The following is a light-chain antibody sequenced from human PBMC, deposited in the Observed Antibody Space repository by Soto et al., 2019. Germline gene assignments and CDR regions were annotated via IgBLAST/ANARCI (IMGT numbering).Light chain of an antibody. V-gene: IGKV3-20*01. J-gene: IGKJ2*01. CDR1: QSVTSSY. CDR2: GAS. CDR3: QRYGYTPPYT. Sequence: EIVLTQSPGTLSLSPGERATLSCRASQSVTSSYLDWYQQKPGQAPRLLIYGASNRATGIPDRFSGSESGTDFTLTISRLEPDDFAVYYCQRYGYTPPYTFGQGTKLEIK.